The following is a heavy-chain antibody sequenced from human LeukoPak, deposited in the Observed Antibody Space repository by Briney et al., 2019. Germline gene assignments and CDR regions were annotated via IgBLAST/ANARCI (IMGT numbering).Heavy chain of an antibody. Sequence: PGGSLRLSCAASGFTFSSYAMSWVRQAPGKGLEWVSVISGGGGSTYYADSVKGRFTISRDNSKSTLYLQMDSLRAEDTAVYYCARGFTPVGSGYSPLGSWGRGTLVTVSS. J-gene: IGHJ5*02. CDR3: ARGFTPVGSGYSPLGS. CDR2: ISGGGGST. V-gene: IGHV3-23*01. CDR1: GFTFSSYA. D-gene: IGHD4-23*01.